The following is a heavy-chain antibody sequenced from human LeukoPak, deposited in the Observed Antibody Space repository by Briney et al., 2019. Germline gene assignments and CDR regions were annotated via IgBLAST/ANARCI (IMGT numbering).Heavy chain of an antibody. CDR2: IYHSGET. CDR3: AKGADTAMANYFDY. CDR1: GFTVSSND. Sequence: GGSLRLSCVASGFTVSSNDMTWVRLAPGKGLEWVSVIYHSGETYYADSVKGRFTISRDNFKNTLYLQMNSLRVEDTAVYYCAKGADTAMANYFDYWGQGTLVTVSS. D-gene: IGHD5-18*01. V-gene: IGHV3-53*01. J-gene: IGHJ4*02.